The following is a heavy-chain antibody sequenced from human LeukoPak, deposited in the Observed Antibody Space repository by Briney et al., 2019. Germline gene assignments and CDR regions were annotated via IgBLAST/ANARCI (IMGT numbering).Heavy chain of an antibody. Sequence: GGSLRLSCAASGFTFSSYAMHWVRQAPGKGLEWVAVISYDGSNKYYADSVKGRFTISRDNSKNTLYLQMNSLRAEDTAVYYCARDLIDGDYSFDYWGQGTLDTVSS. J-gene: IGHJ4*02. V-gene: IGHV3-30*04. D-gene: IGHD4-17*01. CDR3: ARDLIDGDYSFDY. CDR1: GFTFSSYA. CDR2: ISYDGSNK.